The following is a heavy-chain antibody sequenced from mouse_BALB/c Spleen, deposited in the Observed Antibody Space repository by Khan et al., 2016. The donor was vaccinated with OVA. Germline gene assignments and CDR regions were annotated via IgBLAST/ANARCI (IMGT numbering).Heavy chain of an antibody. CDR1: GDSIPSGY. CDR3: ARSTYMYSFAS. D-gene: IGHD2-14*01. J-gene: IGHJ3*01. CDR2: MIYSGYT. V-gene: IGHV3-8*02. Sequence: EVQLQESGPSLVQPSQTLSLTCSVTGDSIPSGYWSWIRKFPGNKLEYMGYMIYSGYTYYNPSLKSRISITRKTSKNQYYLQLNSVTTEDTSTYYCARSTYMYSFASCGQWTLVPVSA.